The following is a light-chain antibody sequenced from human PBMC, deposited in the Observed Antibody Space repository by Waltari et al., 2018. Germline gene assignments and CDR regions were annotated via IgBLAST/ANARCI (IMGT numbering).Light chain of an antibody. CDR3: QTGGHGTWV. CDR2: INSDGSH. J-gene: IGLJ3*02. V-gene: IGLV4-69*01. CDR1: SGHSSNV. Sequence: QLVLTQSPSASASLGASIKLTCTLSSGHSSNVIAWLQQQPEKGPRYLLKINSDGSHNRGNGIPDRFSGSSSGAGRYLTISSLQSEDEADDYGQTGGHGTWVFGGGTKLTVL.